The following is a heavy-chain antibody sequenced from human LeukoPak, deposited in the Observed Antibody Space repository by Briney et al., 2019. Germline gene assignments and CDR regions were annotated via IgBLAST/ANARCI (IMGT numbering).Heavy chain of an antibody. CDR3: ARALTVFVQGRFDP. CDR1: GGSISSGGYY. J-gene: IGHJ5*02. Sequence: PSETLSLTCTVSGGSISSGGYYWSWIRQHPGKSLEWIGYIYYSGSTYYNPSLKSRVTISVDTSKNQFSLKLSSVTAADTAVYYCARALTVFVQGRFDPWGQGTLVTVSS. D-gene: IGHD3-9*01. CDR2: IYYSGST. V-gene: IGHV4-31*03.